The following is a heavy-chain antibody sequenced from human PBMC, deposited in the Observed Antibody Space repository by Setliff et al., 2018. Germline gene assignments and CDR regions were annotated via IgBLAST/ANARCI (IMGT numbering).Heavy chain of an antibody. J-gene: IGHJ6*02. V-gene: IGHV4-4*07. D-gene: IGHD3-22*01. CDR2: IYIGGSA. CDR3: ARDRTYDSRGYYPGQYGMDV. CDR1: GGSISSYY. Sequence: PSETLSLTCTVSGGSISSYYWSWIRQPAGKGLEWIGHIYIGGSANYNPSLKSRVTMSIDTSKNQFSLKLSSVTAADTAVYFCARDRTYDSRGYYPGQYGMDVWGQGTSVTVSS.